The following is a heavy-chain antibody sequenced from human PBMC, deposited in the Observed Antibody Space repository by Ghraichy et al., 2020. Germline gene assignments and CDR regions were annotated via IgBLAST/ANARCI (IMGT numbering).Heavy chain of an antibody. J-gene: IGHJ6*02. D-gene: IGHD3-10*01. CDR3: AREGFLWFGELTPYYYYNMDV. CDR2: ISSSGSTR. CDR1: GFTFSDYY. Sequence: GGSLRLSCAASGFTFSDYYMSWIRQAPGKGLEWISYISSSGSTRNYADSVKGRFTVSRDNAKNSLYLQMNSLRAEDTAVYYCAREGFLWFGELTPYYYYNMDVWGQGTTVAVSS. V-gene: IGHV3-11*01.